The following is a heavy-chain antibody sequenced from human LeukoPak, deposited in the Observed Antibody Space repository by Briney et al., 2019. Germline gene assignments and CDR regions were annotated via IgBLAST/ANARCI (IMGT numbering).Heavy chain of an antibody. CDR1: GYTFTGYY. CDR3: ARVMYSSSTNWFDP. V-gene: IGHV1-2*02. CDR2: INPNSGGT. D-gene: IGHD6-13*01. J-gene: IGHJ5*02. Sequence: ASVKVSCKASGYTFTGYYMHWVQQAPGQELEWMGWINPNSGGTNYAQKFQGRVTMTRDTSISTAYMELSRLRSDDTAVYYCARVMYSSSTNWFDPWGQGTLVTVSS.